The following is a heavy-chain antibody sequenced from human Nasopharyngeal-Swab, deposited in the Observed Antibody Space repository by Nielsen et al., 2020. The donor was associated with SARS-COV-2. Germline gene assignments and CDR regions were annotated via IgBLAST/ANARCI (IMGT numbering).Heavy chain of an antibody. D-gene: IGHD1-1*01. Sequence: WIRHPPGKGLEWIGEINHSGSTNYNPALKSRVNISVDTSKKQFSLKLSSVTAADTAVYYCARGPGEVGTTYYYYYGMDVWGQGTTVTVSS. J-gene: IGHJ6*02. CDR3: ARGPGEVGTTYYYYYGMDV. CDR2: INHSGST. V-gene: IGHV4-34*01.